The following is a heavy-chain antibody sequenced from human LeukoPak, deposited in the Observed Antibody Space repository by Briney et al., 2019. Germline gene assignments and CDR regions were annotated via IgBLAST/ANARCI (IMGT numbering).Heavy chain of an antibody. J-gene: IGHJ6*02. V-gene: IGHV1-8*01. CDR3: ARYGTSGFLEWLLPHSTDYGMDV. CDR2: MNPNSGNT. D-gene: IGHD3-3*01. Sequence: GASVKVSCKASGYTFTSYDINWVRQATGQGLEWMGWMNPNSGNTGYTQKFQGRVTMTRDTSTSTVYMELSSLRSEDTAVYYCARYGTSGFLEWLLPHSTDYGMDVWGQGTTVTVSS. CDR1: GYTFTSYD.